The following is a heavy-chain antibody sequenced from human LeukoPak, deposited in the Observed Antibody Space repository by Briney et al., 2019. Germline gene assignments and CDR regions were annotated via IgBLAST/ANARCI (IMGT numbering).Heavy chain of an antibody. CDR1: GFTFSSYG. V-gene: IGHV3-30*18. D-gene: IGHD3-22*01. J-gene: IGHJ4*02. CDR3: AKSKREEYYDSSGYLGY. Sequence: GGSLRLSCAASGFTFSSYGMHWVRQAPGKGLEWVAVISYDGSNKYYADSVKGRFTISRDNSKNTLYLQMNSLRAEDTAVYYCAKSKREEYYDSSGYLGYWGQGTLVTVSS. CDR2: ISYDGSNK.